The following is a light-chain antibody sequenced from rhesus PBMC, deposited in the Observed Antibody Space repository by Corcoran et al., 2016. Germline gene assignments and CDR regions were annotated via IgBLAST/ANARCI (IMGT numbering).Light chain of an antibody. CDR3: QQSYGVPLT. CDR2: GTS. CDR1: ENVNQN. V-gene: IGKV1-74*01. Sequence: DIQMTQSPSSLSASVGDRVTITCRASENVNQNLHWYQQKPGKAPKRLIFGTSSLQSGVPARFSGSGYWTDYTLTISSLQPEDVATYYCQQSYGVPLTFGPGTKLD. J-gene: IGKJ3*01.